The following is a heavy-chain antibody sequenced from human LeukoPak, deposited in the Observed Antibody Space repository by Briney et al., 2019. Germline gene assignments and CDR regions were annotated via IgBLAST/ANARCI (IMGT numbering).Heavy chain of an antibody. CDR2: IKSDGSGT. V-gene: IGHV3-74*01. D-gene: IGHD2-2*03. CDR3: AKVDNKMDIEAAFDY. CDR1: GFTFSSHW. Sequence: GGSLRLSCAASGFTFSSHWMHWVRQAPGKGLVWVSHIKSDGSGTSYADSVKGRFTISRDNAKNTLYLQMNSLRAEDTAIYYCAKVDNKMDIEAAFDYWGQGALVTVSS. J-gene: IGHJ4*02.